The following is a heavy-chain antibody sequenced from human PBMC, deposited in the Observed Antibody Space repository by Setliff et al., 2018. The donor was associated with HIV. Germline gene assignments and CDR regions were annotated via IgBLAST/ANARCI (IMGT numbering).Heavy chain of an antibody. CDR1: GGSISSYY. CDR3: ARGSRGYSYAYYYYYMDV. V-gene: IGHV4-59*01. D-gene: IGHD5-18*01. Sequence: SETLSLTCTVSGGSISSYYWSWIRQPPGKGLEWIGYLYYSGSTNYNPSLKSRVTISVDTSKNQFSLKLSSVTAADTAVYYCARGSRGYSYAYYYYYMDVWGKGTTVTVSS. J-gene: IGHJ6*03. CDR2: LYYSGST.